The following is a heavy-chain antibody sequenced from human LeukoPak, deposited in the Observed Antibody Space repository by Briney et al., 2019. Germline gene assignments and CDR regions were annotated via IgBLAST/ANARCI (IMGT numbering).Heavy chain of an antibody. J-gene: IGHJ4*02. Sequence: QAGGSLRLSCAASGFTFSDYSMHWVPQAPGKGLEYVSGVTSNGGSTNYANSVKGRFTIYRDNSKNTLYLQMGSLRPEDMAVYYCAREASSRCFDYWGQGTLVTVSS. CDR2: VTSNGGST. CDR1: GFTFSDYS. V-gene: IGHV3-64*01. CDR3: AREASSRCFDY.